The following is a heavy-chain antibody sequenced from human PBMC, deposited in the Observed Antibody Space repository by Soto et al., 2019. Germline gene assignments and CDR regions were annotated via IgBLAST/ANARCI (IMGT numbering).Heavy chain of an antibody. V-gene: IGHV4-4*02. Sequence: SETLSLTCDVSSVSITSRNWWTWARQPPGKGLEWLGKISHSGTVNYNATLRSRVTISVDKPTNQLSLKLMSVTAADTAVYYCTRAF. J-gene: IGHJ3*01. CDR2: ISHSGTV. CDR1: SVSITSRNW. CDR3: TRAF.